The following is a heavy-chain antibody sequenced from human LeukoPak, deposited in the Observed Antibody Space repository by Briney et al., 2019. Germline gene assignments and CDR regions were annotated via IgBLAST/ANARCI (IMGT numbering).Heavy chain of an antibody. D-gene: IGHD3-22*01. Sequence: SETLSLTCTVSGGSISSYYWSWIRQPPGKGLEWIGSIYYSGSTYYNPSLKSRVTISVDTSKNQFSLKLSSVTAADTAVYYCARHFSSGYYDYWGQGTLVTVSS. V-gene: IGHV4-59*05. CDR1: GGSISSYY. CDR3: ARHFSSGYYDY. CDR2: IYYSGST. J-gene: IGHJ4*02.